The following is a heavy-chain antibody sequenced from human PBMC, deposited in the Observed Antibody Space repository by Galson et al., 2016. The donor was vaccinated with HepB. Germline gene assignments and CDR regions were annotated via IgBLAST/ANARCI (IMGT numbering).Heavy chain of an antibody. V-gene: IGHV3-48*02. Sequence: SLRLSCAASGFTFSDYNMNWVRQAPGMGLEWISYVSTASSTKYYAASVTGRFTISRDNAKKLLYLQMNSLRDEDTAVYYCARGPVRDDYTRWDYYYGMDVWGQGTTVTVSS. CDR2: VSTASSTK. D-gene: IGHD5-24*01. CDR3: ARGPVRDDYTRWDYYYGMDV. CDR1: GFTFSDYN. J-gene: IGHJ6*02.